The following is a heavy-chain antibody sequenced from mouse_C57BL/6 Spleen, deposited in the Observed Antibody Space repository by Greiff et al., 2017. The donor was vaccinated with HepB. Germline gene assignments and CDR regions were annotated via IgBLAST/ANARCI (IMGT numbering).Heavy chain of an antibody. CDR3: ARSYYGSSSHFDY. J-gene: IGHJ2*01. CDR1: GFNIKNTY. Sequence: DVQLQESVAELVRPGASVKLSCTASGFNIKNTYMHWVKQRPEQGLEWIGRIDPANGNTKYAPKFQGKATITADTSSNTAYLQLSSLTSEDTAIYYCARSYYGSSSHFDYWGQGTTLTVSS. CDR2: IDPANGNT. V-gene: IGHV14-3*01. D-gene: IGHD1-1*01.